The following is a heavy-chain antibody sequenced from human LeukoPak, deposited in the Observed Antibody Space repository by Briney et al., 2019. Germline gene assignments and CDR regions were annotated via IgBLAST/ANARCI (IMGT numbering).Heavy chain of an antibody. J-gene: IGHJ4*02. CDR3: ARTKSETRVQARWDSSGYYYVPTPPYYFDY. CDR1: GGSISSYY. Sequence: SETLSLTCTVSGGSISSYYWSWIRQPAGKGLEWIGRIYTSGSTNYNPSLKSRVTMSVDTSKNQFSLKLSSVTAADTAVYYCARTKSETRVQARWDSSGYYYVPTPPYYFDYWGQGTLVTVSS. CDR2: IYTSGST. D-gene: IGHD3-22*01. V-gene: IGHV4-4*07.